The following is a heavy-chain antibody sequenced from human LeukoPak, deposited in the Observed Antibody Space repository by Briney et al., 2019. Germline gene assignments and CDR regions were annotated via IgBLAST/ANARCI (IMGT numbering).Heavy chain of an antibody. D-gene: IGHD3-10*01. J-gene: IGHJ4*02. CDR1: GYTFTSYY. CDR2: INPSGGST. Sequence: ASVKVSCKASGYTFTSYYMYWVRQAPGQGLEWMGIINPSGGSTSYAQKFQGRATMTRDTSTSTVYMELSSLRSEDTAVYYCARVTMVRDGLDYWGQGTLVTVSS. V-gene: IGHV1-46*01. CDR3: ARVTMVRDGLDY.